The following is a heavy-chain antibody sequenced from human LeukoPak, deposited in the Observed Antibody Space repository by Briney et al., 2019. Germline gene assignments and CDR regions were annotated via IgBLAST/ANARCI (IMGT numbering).Heavy chain of an antibody. CDR2: INHSGST. Sequence: SETLSLTCAVYGGSFSGYYWSWIRQPPGKGLEWIGEINHSGSTNYNPSLKSRVTISVDTSKNQFSLKLSSVTAADTAVYYCARRLGGGYDILSGPGKTGFDYWGQGTLVTVSS. J-gene: IGHJ4*02. CDR3: ARRLGGGYDILSGPGKTGFDY. CDR1: GGSFSGYY. D-gene: IGHD3-9*01. V-gene: IGHV4-34*01.